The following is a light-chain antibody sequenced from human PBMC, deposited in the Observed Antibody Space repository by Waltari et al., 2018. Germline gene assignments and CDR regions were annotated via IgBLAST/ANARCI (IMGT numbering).Light chain of an antibody. Sequence: DIVLTQSLRTLSLSPGERDTLSCSASQFVLGVYFAWYQQKPGQAPSLLISGASDRATDIPDRFSGSESGTEFTLTINRLEPEDFALYFCHQYYISPWTFGQGTKVEVK. V-gene: IGKV3-20*01. J-gene: IGKJ1*01. CDR3: HQYYISPWT. CDR2: GAS. CDR1: QFVLGVY.